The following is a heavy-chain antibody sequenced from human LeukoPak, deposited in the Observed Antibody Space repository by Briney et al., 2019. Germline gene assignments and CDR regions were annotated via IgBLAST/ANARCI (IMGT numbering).Heavy chain of an antibody. J-gene: IGHJ4*02. D-gene: IGHD6-13*01. CDR1: GYTLTGYY. Sequence: ASVKVSCKASGYTLTGYYMHWVRQAPGQGLEWMGWINPKSGGTNYAQKFQGRVTMTRDTSISTAYMELSRLRSDDTAVYYCARGYSTIDYWGQGTLVTVSS. CDR3: ARGYSTIDY. V-gene: IGHV1-2*02. CDR2: INPKSGGT.